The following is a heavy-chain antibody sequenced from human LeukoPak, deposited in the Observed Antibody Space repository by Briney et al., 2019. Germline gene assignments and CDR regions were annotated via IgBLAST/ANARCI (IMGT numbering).Heavy chain of an antibody. D-gene: IGHD2-8*02. CDR3: ARPRSGRDAFDI. Sequence: SETLSLTCTVSGGXISSGTYYWGWLRQPPGRGLEWIGSIYYSGTTYFNPSLKSRVTISVDTSKNEFSLKLSSVTAADTAVYYCARPRSGRDAFDIWGQGTMVTVSS. CDR1: GGXISSGTYY. V-gene: IGHV4-39*01. CDR2: IYYSGTT. J-gene: IGHJ3*02.